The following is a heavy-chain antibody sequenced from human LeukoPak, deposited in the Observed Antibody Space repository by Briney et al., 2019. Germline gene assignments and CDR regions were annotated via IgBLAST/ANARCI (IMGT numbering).Heavy chain of an antibody. Sequence: GGSLRLPCAASGFTFSSYAMSWVRQAPGKGLEWVSAISGSGDSTYYADSVKGRFTISRDNSKNTLYLQMNSLRAEDTAVYYCAKCGPGPLDAFDIWGQGTMVTVSS. CDR3: AKCGPGPLDAFDI. J-gene: IGHJ3*02. CDR1: GFTFSSYA. CDR2: ISGSGDST. D-gene: IGHD2-21*01. V-gene: IGHV3-23*01.